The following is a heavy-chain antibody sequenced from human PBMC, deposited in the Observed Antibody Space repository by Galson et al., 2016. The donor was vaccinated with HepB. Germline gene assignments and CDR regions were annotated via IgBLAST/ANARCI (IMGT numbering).Heavy chain of an antibody. CDR2: IYHGGTT. V-gene: IGHV4-4*02. J-gene: IGHJ3*01. D-gene: IGHD3-16*01. Sequence: LSLTCAVSGGSISSTNWWSWVRQPPGKGLEWIGEIYHGGTTHYNPSLKSRVTVSVDKSKNQFSLRLTSVTAADTAMYYCARNRPGLGVVAGAFDVWGQGTMVSVSS. CDR1: GGSISSTNW. CDR3: ARNRPGLGVVAGAFDV.